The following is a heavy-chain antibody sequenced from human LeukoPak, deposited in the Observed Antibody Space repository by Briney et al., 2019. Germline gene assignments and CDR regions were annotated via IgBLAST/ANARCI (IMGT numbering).Heavy chain of an antibody. CDR2: NRDSARRT. J-gene: IGHJ4*02. V-gene: IGHV3-23*01. Sequence: RGTLRLSRPLSGITLSNYGMSVVHQAPREGLEWAAGNRDSARRTNYADSVKGRFTISRDNPKTPLYLQMNSLRAEDTAVYFCAKRGVVIRVILVGFHKEAYYFDSWGQGALVTVSS. CDR1: GITLSNYG. CDR3: AKRGVVIRVILVGFHKEAYYFDS. D-gene: IGHD3-22*01.